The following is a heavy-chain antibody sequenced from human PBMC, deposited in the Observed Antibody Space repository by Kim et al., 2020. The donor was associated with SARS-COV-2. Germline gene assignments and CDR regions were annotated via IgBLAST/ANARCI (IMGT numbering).Heavy chain of an antibody. CDR2: IYYSGST. CDR3: AILSSSGYYTFDY. V-gene: IGHV4-59*13. Sequence: SETLSLTCTVSGGSISSYYWSWIRQPPGKGLEWIGYIYYSGSTNYNPSLKSRVTISVDTSKNQFSLKLSSVTAADTAVYYCAILSSSGYYTFDYWGQGTLVTVSS. CDR1: GGSISSYY. J-gene: IGHJ4*02. D-gene: IGHD3-22*01.